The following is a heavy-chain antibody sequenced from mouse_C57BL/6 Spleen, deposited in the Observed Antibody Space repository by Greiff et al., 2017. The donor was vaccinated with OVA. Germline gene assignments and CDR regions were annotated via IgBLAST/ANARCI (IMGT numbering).Heavy chain of an antibody. V-gene: IGHV1-52*01. J-gene: IGHJ3*01. CDR1: GYTFTSYW. D-gene: IGHD2-2*01. CDR2: IDPSDSET. Sequence: VQLQQPGAELVRPGSSVKLSCKASGYTFTSYWMHWVKQRPIQGLEWIGNIDPSDSETHYNQKFKDKATLTVDKSSSTAYMQLSSLTSEDSAVYYCARGYGPQAWFAYWGQGTLVTVSA. CDR3: ARGYGPQAWFAY.